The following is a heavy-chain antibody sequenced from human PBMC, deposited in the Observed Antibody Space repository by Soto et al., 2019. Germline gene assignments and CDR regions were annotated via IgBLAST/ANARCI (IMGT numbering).Heavy chain of an antibody. CDR3: ARQIYDSDTGPNFQYYFDS. Sequence: GESLKISCKGSGYSFAGYWITWVRQRPGKGLEWMGRIDPSDSQTYYSPSFRGHVTISVTKSITTVFLQWSSLRASDTAMYYCARQIYDSDTGPNFQYYFDSWGQGTPVTVS. CDR1: GYSFAGYW. V-gene: IGHV5-10-1*01. J-gene: IGHJ4*02. CDR2: IDPSDSQT. D-gene: IGHD3-22*01.